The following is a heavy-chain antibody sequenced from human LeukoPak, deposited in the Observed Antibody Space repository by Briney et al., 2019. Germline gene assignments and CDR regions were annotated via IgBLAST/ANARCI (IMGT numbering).Heavy chain of an antibody. CDR3: AGVRAGGNRAFDV. CDR1: GFTFSSYG. J-gene: IGHJ3*01. D-gene: IGHD4-23*01. CDR2: IWYDGSNK. V-gene: IGHV3-33*01. Sequence: PGGSLRLSCAASGFTFSSYGMHWVRQAPGKGLEWVAVIWYDGSNKYYADSVKGRFTISRDNSKNTLYLQMNSLRAEDTAVYYCAGVRAGGNRAFDVWGQGTAVAVSS.